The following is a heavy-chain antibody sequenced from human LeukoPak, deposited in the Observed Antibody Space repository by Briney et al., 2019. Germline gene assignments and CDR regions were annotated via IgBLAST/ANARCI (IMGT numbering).Heavy chain of an antibody. CDR1: GFTVTDNY. D-gene: IGHD4-17*01. CDR2: IYGGGDT. J-gene: IGHJ3*02. Sequence: GGSLRLSCAASGFTVTDNYMNWVRQSSGKGLEWVSVIYGGGDTNYADSVKGRFIISRDTSKNTLYLQMNSLRAEDTAVYYCARVSVTTVTTPDAFDIWGQGTMVTVSS. CDR3: ARVSVTTVTTPDAFDI. V-gene: IGHV3-53*01.